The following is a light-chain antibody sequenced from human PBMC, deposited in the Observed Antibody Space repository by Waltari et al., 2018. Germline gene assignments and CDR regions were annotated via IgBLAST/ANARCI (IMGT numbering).Light chain of an antibody. Sequence: SYVLTQPPSVSVAPGQTARITCGGNNIGSKSVPWYQPKPGQAPGLVVYDDSDRPSGIPGRFCGSNSGNTATLTISRVEAGDEADYYCQVWDSSSDHVVFGGGTKLTVL. CDR3: QVWDSSSDHVV. CDR2: DDS. J-gene: IGLJ2*01. CDR1: NIGSKS. V-gene: IGLV3-21*02.